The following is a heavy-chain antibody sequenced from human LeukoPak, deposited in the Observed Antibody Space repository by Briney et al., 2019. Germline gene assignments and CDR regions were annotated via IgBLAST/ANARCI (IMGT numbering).Heavy chain of an antibody. D-gene: IGHD1-26*01. J-gene: IGHJ4*02. CDR1: GFTFSNYG. V-gene: IGHV3-NL1*01. CDR2: IYSGGST. CDR3: ARDGRSGSNYGRVDY. Sequence: PGGSLRLSCAASGFTFSNYGMYWVRQAPGKGLEWVSLIYSGGSTYYADSVKGRFTISRDNSKNTLYLQMNSLRAEDTAVYYCARDGRSGSNYGRVDYWGQGTLVTVSS.